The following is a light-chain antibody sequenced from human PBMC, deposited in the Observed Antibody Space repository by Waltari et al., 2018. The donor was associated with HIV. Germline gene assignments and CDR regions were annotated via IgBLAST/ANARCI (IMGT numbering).Light chain of an antibody. CDR3: CSYAGSSTNVV. J-gene: IGLJ2*01. Sequence: QSALTQPASVSGSPGQSITTPCPGTNCDVGVYNLVSWYKQHPGKAPKFMVYEVSKLTSEVSYRLSGCKSGNSASLSISGLQAEDEADYYCCSYAGSSTNVVFGGGTKLTVL. V-gene: IGLV2-23*02. CDR1: NCDVGVYNL. CDR2: EVS.